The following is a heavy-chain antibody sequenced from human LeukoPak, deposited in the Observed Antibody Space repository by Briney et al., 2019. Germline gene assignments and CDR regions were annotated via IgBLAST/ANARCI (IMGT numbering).Heavy chain of an antibody. V-gene: IGHV3-48*01. CDR3: ARGYYDFWSGYYTDFDY. D-gene: IGHD3-3*01. Sequence: PGGSLRLSCAASGFTFSSYSMNWVRQAPGKGLEWVSYISSNSSTIYYADSVKGRFTISRDNAKNSLYLQMNSLRAEDTAVYYCARGYYDFWSGYYTDFDYWGQGTLVTVSS. CDR2: ISSNSSTI. J-gene: IGHJ4*02. CDR1: GFTFSSYS.